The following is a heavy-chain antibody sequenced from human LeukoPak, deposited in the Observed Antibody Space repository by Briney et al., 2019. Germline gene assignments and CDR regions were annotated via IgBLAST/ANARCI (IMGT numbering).Heavy chain of an antibody. CDR2: IYSSGST. CDR1: GGSISSYY. J-gene: IGHJ4*02. CDR3: ARIYQSSGISSGYFDY. V-gene: IGHV4-4*07. D-gene: IGHD6-19*01. Sequence: PSETLSLNCTVSGGSISSYYWVWIRQPAGKGLEWIGRIYSSGSTCYSRSLKSRVIISVDTSNNQVSMNLSAATAADRAMYHCARIYQSSGISSGYFDYWGQGTLVTVSS.